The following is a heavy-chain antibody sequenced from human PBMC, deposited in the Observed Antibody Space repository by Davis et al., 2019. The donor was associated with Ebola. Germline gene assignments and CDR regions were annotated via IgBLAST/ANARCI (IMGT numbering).Heavy chain of an antibody. V-gene: IGHV3-30*03. CDR2: ISYDGSNK. CDR3: ARDGGGGIAVPLDY. Sequence: GGSLRLSCAASGFTFSTYGMHWVRQAPGKGLEWVAVISYDGSNKYYADSVKGRFTISRDNAKNSLYLQMNSLRAEDTAVYYCARDGGGGIAVPLDYWGQGTLVTVSS. J-gene: IGHJ4*02. D-gene: IGHD6-19*01. CDR1: GFTFSTYG.